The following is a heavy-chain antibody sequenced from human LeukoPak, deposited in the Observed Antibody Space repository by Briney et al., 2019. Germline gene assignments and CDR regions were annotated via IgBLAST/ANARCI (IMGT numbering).Heavy chain of an antibody. CDR1: GFTVSGSA. V-gene: IGHV3-73*01. J-gene: IGHJ4*02. D-gene: IGHD3-22*01. CDR3: TGLIDYDSSGPIL. Sequence: GRSLRLSCGAAGFTVSGSAIRSVRQASGQGLGWVGRIRSEPKSYATAYAASVKGRFTVSRDDSKNTAYLQKNTLKPEDTAVYYCTGLIDYDSSGPILWGQGTLVTVSS. CDR2: IRSEPKSYAT.